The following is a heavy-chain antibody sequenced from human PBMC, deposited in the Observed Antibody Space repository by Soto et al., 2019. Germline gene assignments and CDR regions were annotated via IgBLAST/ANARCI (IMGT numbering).Heavy chain of an antibody. J-gene: IGHJ4*02. CDR1: GGSISSGGYS. Sequence: PSETLSLTCAVSGGSISSGGYSWSWIRQPPGKGLEWIGYTYHSGSTYYNPSLKSRVTISVDRSKNQFSLKLSSVTAADTAVYYCSRLSSYDDYAHWGQGTLVTGSS. D-gene: IGHD4-17*01. V-gene: IGHV4-30-2*01. CDR3: SRLSSYDDYAH. CDR2: TYHSGST.